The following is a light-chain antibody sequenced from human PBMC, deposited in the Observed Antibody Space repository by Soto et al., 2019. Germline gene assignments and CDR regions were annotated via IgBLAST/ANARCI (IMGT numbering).Light chain of an antibody. CDR3: QQYGSSPYT. V-gene: IGKV3-20*01. Sequence: EMVLTQSPGTLSLSPGKRATLSCRASQSVISGYLAWYQQKPGQAPRLLIYDTIIRAPAVPDRFSGSGSATDFTLTISGLEPEDFAVYYCQQYGSSPYTFGQGTKLEI. CDR2: DTI. CDR1: QSVISGY. J-gene: IGKJ2*01.